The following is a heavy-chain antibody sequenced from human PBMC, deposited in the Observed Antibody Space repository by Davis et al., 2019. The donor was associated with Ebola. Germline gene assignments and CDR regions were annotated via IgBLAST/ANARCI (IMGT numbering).Heavy chain of an antibody. D-gene: IGHD3-16*02. CDR1: GFTFSSYA. Sequence: GESLKISCAASGFTFSSYAMSWVRPAPGKGLEWVAVISYDGSNKYYADSVKGRFTISRDNAKNSLYLQMNSLRAEDTAVYYCARDESMITFGGVIVPGSMDVWGQGTTVTVSS. CDR2: ISYDGSNK. V-gene: IGHV3-30-3*01. J-gene: IGHJ6*02. CDR3: ARDESMITFGGVIVPGSMDV.